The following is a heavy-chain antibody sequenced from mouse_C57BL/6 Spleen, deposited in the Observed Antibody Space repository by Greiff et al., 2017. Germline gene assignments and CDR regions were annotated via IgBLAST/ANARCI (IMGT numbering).Heavy chain of an antibody. CDR1: GYTFTDYY. CDR3: ARGAMDY. Sequence: VQLQQSGPELVKPGASVKISCKASGYTFTDYYMNWVKQSHGKSLEWIGDINPNNGGTSYNQKFKGKATLTVDKSSSTAYMELRSLTSEDSAVYYCARGAMDYWGQGTSGTVSS. J-gene: IGHJ4*01. V-gene: IGHV1-26*01. CDR2: INPNNGGT.